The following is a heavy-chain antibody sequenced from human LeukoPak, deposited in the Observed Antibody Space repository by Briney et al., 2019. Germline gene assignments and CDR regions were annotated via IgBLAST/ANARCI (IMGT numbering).Heavy chain of an antibody. J-gene: IGHJ4*02. CDR3: AREDGIAAAGIDY. V-gene: IGHV3-53*01. CDR1: GFTVSSNY. CDR2: IYSGGST. D-gene: IGHD6-13*01. Sequence: GGSLRLSCAASGFTVSSNYMSWVRQAPGKGLEWVSVIYSGGSTYYADSVKGRFTISRDNAKNSLYLQMNSLRAEDTAVYYCAREDGIAAAGIDYWGQGTLVTVSS.